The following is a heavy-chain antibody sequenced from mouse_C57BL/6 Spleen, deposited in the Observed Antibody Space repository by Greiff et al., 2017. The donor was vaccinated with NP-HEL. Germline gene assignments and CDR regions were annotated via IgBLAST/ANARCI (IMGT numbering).Heavy chain of an antibody. J-gene: IGHJ3*01. CDR3: ARRDYSTLFAY. D-gene: IGHD2-5*01. V-gene: IGHV1-22*01. Sequence: EVQLKESGPELVKPGASVKMSCKASGYTFTDYNMHWVKQSHGKSLEWIGYINPNNGGTSYNQKFKGKATLTVNKSSSTAYMGLRSLTSEDSAVYYCARRDYSTLFAYWGQGTLVTVSA. CDR2: INPNNGGT. CDR1: GYTFTDYN.